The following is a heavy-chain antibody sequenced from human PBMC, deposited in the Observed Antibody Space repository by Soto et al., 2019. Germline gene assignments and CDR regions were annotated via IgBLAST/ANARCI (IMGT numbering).Heavy chain of an antibody. CDR2: IYYSGST. V-gene: IGHV4-31*03. Sequence: QVQLQESGPGLVKPSQTLSLTCTVSGGSISSGGYYWSWIRQHPGKGLEWIGYIYYSGSTYYNPSLKSRVTISGDTSKNQFSLKLSSVTAADTAVYYCARTGERWILGYYFEYWGQGTLVTVSS. J-gene: IGHJ4*02. CDR3: ARTGERWILGYYFEY. D-gene: IGHD2-2*03. CDR1: GGSISSGGYY.